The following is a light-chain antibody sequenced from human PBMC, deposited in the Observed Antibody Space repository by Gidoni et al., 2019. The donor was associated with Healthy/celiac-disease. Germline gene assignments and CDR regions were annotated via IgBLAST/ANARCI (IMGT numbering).Light chain of an antibody. J-gene: IGKJ5*01. CDR3: QQRSNWPIT. CDR2: AAS. Sequence: IVLTQSPATLSLSPGERATLSCRASQSVSSYLAWYQQKPGKAPMLLIYAASNRATGIPARFSGSGSGTDFTLTISSLEPEDFAVYYCQQRSNWPITFGQGTRLEIK. CDR1: QSVSSY. V-gene: IGKV3-11*01.